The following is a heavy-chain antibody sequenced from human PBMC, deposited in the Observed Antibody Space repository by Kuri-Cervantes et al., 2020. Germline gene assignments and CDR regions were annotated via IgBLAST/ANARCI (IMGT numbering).Heavy chain of an antibody. V-gene: IGHV4-39*01. CDR2: IYYSGST. D-gene: IGHD6-19*01. CDR1: GDSISSSIYY. Sequence: GSLRLSCTVSGDSISSSIYYWGWIRQPPGKGLEWIGSIYYSGSTYYNPSLKSRVTISVDTSKNQFSLKLSSVTAADTAVYYCARQDSSGWYLLGYWGQGTLVTVSS. J-gene: IGHJ4*02. CDR3: ARQDSSGWYLLGY.